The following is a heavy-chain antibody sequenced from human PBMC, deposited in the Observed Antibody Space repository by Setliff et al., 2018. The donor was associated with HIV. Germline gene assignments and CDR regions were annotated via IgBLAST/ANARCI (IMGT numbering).Heavy chain of an antibody. J-gene: IGHJ1*01. CDR1: GFTFNNYW. V-gene: IGHV3-23*01. CDR2: LSGSGGST. CDR3: AQAQTSVSGSYYQYLQH. D-gene: IGHD3-10*01. Sequence: HPGGSLRLSCAASGFTFNNYWMTWVRQAPGKGLEWVSSLSGSGGSTYYADSVKGRFTISRDNSKNTLYLRMNSLRAEDTAVYYCAQAQTSVSGSYYQYLQHWGQGTLVTVSS.